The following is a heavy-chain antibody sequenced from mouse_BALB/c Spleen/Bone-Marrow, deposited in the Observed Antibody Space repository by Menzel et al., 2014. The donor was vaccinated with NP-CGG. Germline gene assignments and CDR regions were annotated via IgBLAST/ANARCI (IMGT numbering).Heavy chain of an antibody. J-gene: IGHJ4*01. V-gene: IGHV2-2*02. CDR1: GFSLTSYA. CDR2: MWIGGST. Sequence: QAQLQQSGPGLVQPAQILSITCTVSGFSLTSYAIHWVRQSPGKGLEWLGVMWIGGSTDYNAAFISRLNITKDNSKSQVFFKMNSLQTNDTAIYYCVRTGLRLRGAMDYWGQGPSVTVSS. CDR3: VRTGLRLRGAMDY. D-gene: IGHD2-4*01.